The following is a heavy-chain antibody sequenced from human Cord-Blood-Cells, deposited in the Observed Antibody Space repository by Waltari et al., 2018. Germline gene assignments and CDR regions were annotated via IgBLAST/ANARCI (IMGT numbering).Heavy chain of an antibody. CDR2: IYYSGST. J-gene: IGHJ3*02. V-gene: IGHV4-59*01. D-gene: IGHD4-17*01. CDR1: GGSIRSYY. Sequence: QVQLQESGPGLVKPSETLSLTCTVSGGSIRSYYWSWIRSPPGKGLEWIGYIYYSGSTNYNPSLKSRVTISVDTSKNQFSLKLSSVTAADTAVYYCARAWDYGDYVDAFDIWGQGTMVTVSS. CDR3: ARAWDYGDYVDAFDI.